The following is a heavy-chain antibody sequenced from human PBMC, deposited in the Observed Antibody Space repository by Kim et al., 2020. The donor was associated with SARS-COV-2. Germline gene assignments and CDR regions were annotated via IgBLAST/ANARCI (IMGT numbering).Heavy chain of an antibody. Sequence: GGSLRLSCTASGFTFGDYAMSWFRQAPGKGLEWVGFIRSKAYGGTTEYAASVKGRFTISRDDSKSIAYLQMNSLKTEDTAVYYCTRVGGWFGEFDDAFDIWGQGTMVTVSS. D-gene: IGHD3-10*01. V-gene: IGHV3-49*03. CDR2: IRSKAYGGTT. CDR3: TRVGGWFGEFDDAFDI. J-gene: IGHJ3*02. CDR1: GFTFGDYA.